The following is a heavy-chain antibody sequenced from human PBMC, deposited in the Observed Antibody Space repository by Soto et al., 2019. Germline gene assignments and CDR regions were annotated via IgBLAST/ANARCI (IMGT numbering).Heavy chain of an antibody. Sequence: QVQLAESGGGVVQPGRSLRLSCVGSGFRFSDYGMHWVRQAPGKGLEWVAMMSFDGTYKYYADAVKGRFIISRDNSKNTLYLQMNSLRAEDTAVYYCAKERRDGEYNVVYDFWGEGTLVTVSS. CDR3: AKERRDGEYNVVYDF. V-gene: IGHV3-30*18. D-gene: IGHD4-17*01. CDR1: GFRFSDYG. CDR2: MSFDGTYK. J-gene: IGHJ4*02.